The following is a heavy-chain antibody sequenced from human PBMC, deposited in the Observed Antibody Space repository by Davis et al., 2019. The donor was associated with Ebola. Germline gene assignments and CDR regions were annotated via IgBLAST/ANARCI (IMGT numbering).Heavy chain of an antibody. D-gene: IGHD6-13*01. Sequence: SGPTLVKPTQTLTLTCTFSGFSLSTSGMCVSWIRQPPGKALEWLARIDWDDDKYYSTSLKTRLTISKDTSKNQVVLTMTNMDPVDTATYYCARELYSTTNYYYYGMDFWGQGTTVTVSS. CDR1: GFSLSTSGMC. J-gene: IGHJ6*02. CDR3: ARELYSTTNYYYYGMDF. V-gene: IGHV2-70*11. CDR2: IDWDDDK.